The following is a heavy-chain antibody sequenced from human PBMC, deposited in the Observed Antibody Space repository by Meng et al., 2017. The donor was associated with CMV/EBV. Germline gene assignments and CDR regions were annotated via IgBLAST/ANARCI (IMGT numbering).Heavy chain of an antibody. CDR2: MNPNSGNT. CDR3: ARGDYEFWSGYYTRIHGWFDP. Sequence: ASVNVSCKASGYTFTSYDINWVRQATGQGLEWMGWMNPNSGNTGYAQKFQGRVTITRNTSISTAYMELSSLRAEDTAVYYCARGDYEFWSGYYTRIHGWFDPWGQETLVTVSS. CDR1: GYTFTSYD. V-gene: IGHV1-8*03. J-gene: IGHJ5*02. D-gene: IGHD3-3*01.